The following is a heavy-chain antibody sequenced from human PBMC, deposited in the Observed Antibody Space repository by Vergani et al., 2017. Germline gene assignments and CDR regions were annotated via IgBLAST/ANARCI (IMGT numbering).Heavy chain of an antibody. CDR2: IIPILGIA. Sequence: QVQLVQSGAEVKKPGSSVKVSCKASGGTFSSYTISWVRQAPGQGLEWMGRIIPILGIANYAQKFQGRVTITADKSTSTAYMELSSLRSEDTAVYYCARKLGYCSSTSCYNADYWGQGTLVTVSS. D-gene: IGHD2-2*02. J-gene: IGHJ4*02. V-gene: IGHV1-69*02. CDR3: ARKLGYCSSTSCYNADY. CDR1: GGTFSSYT.